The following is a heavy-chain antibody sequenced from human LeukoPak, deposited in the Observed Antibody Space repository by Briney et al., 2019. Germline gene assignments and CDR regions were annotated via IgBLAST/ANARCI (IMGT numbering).Heavy chain of an antibody. D-gene: IGHD5-24*01. J-gene: IGHJ5*02. CDR2: IYYSGST. V-gene: IGHV4-39*01. CDR1: GGSISSSSYY. CDR3: ARRSTDGYLEYFRT. Sequence: KASETLSLTCTVSGGSISSSSYYWGWIRQPPGKGLEWIGSIYYSGSTFYNPSLKRRVTKSLDTSKNQFSLTLSSVTAADTALYYCARRSTDGYLEYFRTWGQGTLVTVSS.